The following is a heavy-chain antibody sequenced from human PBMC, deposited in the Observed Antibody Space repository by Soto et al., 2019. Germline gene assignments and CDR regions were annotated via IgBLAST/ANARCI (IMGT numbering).Heavy chain of an antibody. V-gene: IGHV3-30-3*01. CDR3: ARGDYYDTSGYYNAEYFQH. D-gene: IGHD3-22*01. J-gene: IGHJ1*01. CDR2: ISYDGSNE. Sequence: QVQLVESGGGVVQPGRSLRLSCVASGFTFSSYAMHWVRQAPGKGLEWVAVISYDGSNEYYADSVKGRFTISRDNSXNXLXXQMSSLRAEDTAVYYCARGDYYDTSGYYNAEYFQHWGQGTLVTVSS. CDR1: GFTFSSYA.